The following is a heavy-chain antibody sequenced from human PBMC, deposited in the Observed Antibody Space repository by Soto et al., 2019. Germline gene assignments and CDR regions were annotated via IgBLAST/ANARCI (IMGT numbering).Heavy chain of an antibody. CDR1: RGSISSGGYF. Sequence: TLSLTCAVSRGSISSGGYFWSWIRQPPGQGLEWIGYIYHSGSTYYNPSLKSRVTISVDRSKNQFSLKLSSVTAAATAVYYCAGGRDGYNDFSYCDYWGQGTMVTAAS. J-gene: IGHJ4*02. CDR2: IYHSGST. D-gene: IGHD5-12*01. V-gene: IGHV4-30-2*01. CDR3: AGGRDGYNDFSYCDY.